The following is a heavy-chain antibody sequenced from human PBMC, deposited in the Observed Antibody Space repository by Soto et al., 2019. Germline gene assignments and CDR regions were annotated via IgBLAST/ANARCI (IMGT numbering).Heavy chain of an antibody. CDR3: ARDETFAWNDDLDF. Sequence: QVLLVQSGAEVTKPGASVKVSCKASGYTFTRYAMHWVRQAPGQGLEWMGWINARNGNTKYSQKFHDRVTITRDTSASTAYMELSSLRSEATAIYYCARDETFAWNDDLDFWGQGTLVTVSS. D-gene: IGHD1-1*01. CDR1: GYTFTRYA. CDR2: INARNGNT. V-gene: IGHV1-3*01. J-gene: IGHJ4*02.